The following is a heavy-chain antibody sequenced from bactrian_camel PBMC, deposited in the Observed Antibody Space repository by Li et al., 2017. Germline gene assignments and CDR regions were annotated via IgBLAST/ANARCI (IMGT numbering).Heavy chain of an antibody. CDR2: IWTGGGTT. Sequence: HVQLVESGGGSVQAGGSLRLSCVASADAYASYCLGWFRQTPGKEREGVAAIWTGGGTTYYADSVKGRFSISQDNDKHTMYLQMDDLRPEDTAMYYCAAGP. V-gene: IGHV3S1*01. J-gene: IGHJ2*01. CDR1: ADAYASYC.